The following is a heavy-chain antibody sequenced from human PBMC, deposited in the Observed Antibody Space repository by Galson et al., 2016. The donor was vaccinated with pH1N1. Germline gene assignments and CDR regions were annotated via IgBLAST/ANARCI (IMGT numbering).Heavy chain of an antibody. CDR1: GYSIRSGSY. V-gene: IGHV4-38-2*02. D-gene: IGHD1-26*01. CDR3: ARISDGGNDEGGPYYFDL. J-gene: IGHJ4*02. CDR2: IYHSGST. Sequence: SETLSLTCTVSGYSIRSGSYWGWVRQSPGKGLEWIASIYHSGSTYSNVALKSRLSISVDTARNKFSLELGYVTAADTAFYYCARISDGGNDEGGPYYFDLWGRGTLVTVSS.